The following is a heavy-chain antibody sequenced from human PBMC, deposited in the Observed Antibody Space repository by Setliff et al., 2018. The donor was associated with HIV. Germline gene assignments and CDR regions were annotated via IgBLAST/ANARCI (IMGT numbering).Heavy chain of an antibody. CDR3: ARHSGGDQLLREFDY. CDR1: GFSIRTNYY. CDR2: IYHSGST. V-gene: IGHV4-38-2*01. Sequence: PSETLSLTCAVSGFSIRTNYYWGWIRQPPGKGLDWIGSIYHSGSTYYNPSLKSRVTISVDTSTNQFSLELSSVTAADTAIFYCARHSGGDQLLREFDYWGQGTLVTVSS. J-gene: IGHJ4*02. D-gene: IGHD2-2*01.